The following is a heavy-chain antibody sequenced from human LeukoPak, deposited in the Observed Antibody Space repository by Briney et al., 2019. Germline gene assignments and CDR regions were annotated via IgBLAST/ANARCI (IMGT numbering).Heavy chain of an antibody. V-gene: IGHV1-69*05. CDR3: ARDLDERRGYSGYDPHYYYMDV. CDR2: IIPIFGTA. CDR1: GGTFSSYA. D-gene: IGHD5-12*01. Sequence: SVKVSCKASGGTFSSYAISWVRQAPGQGLEWMGGIIPIFGTANYAQKFQGRVTITTDESTSTAYMELSSLRSEDTAVYYCARDLDERRGYSGYDPHYYYMDVWGKGTTVTVSS. J-gene: IGHJ6*03.